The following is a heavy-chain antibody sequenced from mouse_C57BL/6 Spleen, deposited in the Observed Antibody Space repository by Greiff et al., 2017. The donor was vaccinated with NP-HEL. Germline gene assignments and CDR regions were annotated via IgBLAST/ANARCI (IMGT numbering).Heavy chain of an antibody. CDR2: IRNKANGYTT. D-gene: IGHD1-1*01. J-gene: IGHJ4*01. CDR3: ARSLRGYAMDY. CDR1: GFTFTDYY. Sequence: EVQVVESGGGLVQPGGSLSLSCAASGFTFTDYYMSWVRQPPGKALEWLGFIRNKANGYTTEYSASVKGRFTISRDNSQSILYLQMNALRAEDSATYYCARSLRGYAMDYWGQGTSVTVSS. V-gene: IGHV7-3*01.